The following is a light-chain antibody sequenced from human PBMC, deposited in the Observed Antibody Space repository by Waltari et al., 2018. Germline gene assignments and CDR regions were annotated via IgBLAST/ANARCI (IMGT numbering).Light chain of an antibody. J-gene: IGKJ2*01. V-gene: IGKV2-30*01. Sequence: DAVMTQSPLSLPVTLGQPASISCRSSQSLVFSDGNIYLNWFQQRPGQSPRRLIYKGSNRDSGVPDRFSGSGSGTDFTLKISRVEAEDVGGVYYCMQATHWPYTFGQGTKLEIK. CDR1: QSLVFSDGNIY. CDR2: KGS. CDR3: MQATHWPYT.